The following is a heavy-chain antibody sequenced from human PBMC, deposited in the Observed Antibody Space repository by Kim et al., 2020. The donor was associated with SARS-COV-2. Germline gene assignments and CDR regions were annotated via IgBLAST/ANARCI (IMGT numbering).Heavy chain of an antibody. V-gene: IGHV4-39*01. CDR2: IYYSGST. Sequence: SETLSLTCTVSGGSISNSWYYWGWLRQPPGMGLEWIGSIYYSGSTYYNPSLKSRVTISVDTSKNQFSLKLSSVTAADTAVYYCARLTIFSNFDYWGQGTPVTVSS. D-gene: IGHD3-9*01. CDR1: GGSISNSWYY. J-gene: IGHJ4*02. CDR3: ARLTIFSNFDY.